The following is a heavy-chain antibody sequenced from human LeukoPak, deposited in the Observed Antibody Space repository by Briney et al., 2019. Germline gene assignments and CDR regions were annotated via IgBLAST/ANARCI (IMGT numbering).Heavy chain of an antibody. CDR3: ARGSVGAAPYTY. CDR1: GGSFSGYY. D-gene: IGHD6-13*01. CDR2: INHSGST. Sequence: SETLSFTCAVYGGSFSGYYWSWIRQPPGKGLEWIGEINHSGSTNYNPSLKSRVTISVDASKNQFPLNLSSVTAADTAVYYCARGSVGAAPYTYWGQGTLVTVSS. V-gene: IGHV4-34*01. J-gene: IGHJ4*02.